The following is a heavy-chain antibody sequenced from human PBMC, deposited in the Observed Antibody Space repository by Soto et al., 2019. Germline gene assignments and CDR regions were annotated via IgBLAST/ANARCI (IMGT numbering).Heavy chain of an antibody. D-gene: IGHD6-13*01. CDR1: GYTFTSYY. V-gene: IGHV1-46*01. CDR3: ARSGVAAAVTGWFDP. J-gene: IGHJ5*02. CDR2: INPSGGST. Sequence: GASVKVSWKASGYTFTSYYMHWVRQAPGQGLEWMGIINPSGGSTSYAQKFQGRVTMTRDTSTSTVYMELSSLRSEDTAVYYCARSGVAAAVTGWFDPWGQGTLVTVSS.